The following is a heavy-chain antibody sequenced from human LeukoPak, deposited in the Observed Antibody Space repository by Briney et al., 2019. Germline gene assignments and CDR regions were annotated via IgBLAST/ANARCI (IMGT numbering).Heavy chain of an antibody. V-gene: IGHV4-38-2*02. J-gene: IGHJ1*01. D-gene: IGHD4-23*01. CDR1: GYSISSGDY. CDR2: INHGGST. Sequence: ASETLSLTCTVSGYSISSGDYWGWIRQPPGKGLEWIGEINHGGSTNYNPSLKSRVTISIDTSKNQFSLKLSSVTAADTAVYYCARYLDYGGNSRVFQHWGQGTLVTVSS. CDR3: ARYLDYGGNSRVFQH.